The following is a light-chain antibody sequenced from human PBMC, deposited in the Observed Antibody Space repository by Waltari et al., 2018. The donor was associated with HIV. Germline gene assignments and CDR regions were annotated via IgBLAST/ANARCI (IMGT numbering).Light chain of an antibody. CDR1: KLGDKY. V-gene: IGLV3-1*01. J-gene: IGLJ2*01. CDR2: QHN. Sequence: SYELTQPPSVSVSPGQTASITCSGDKLGDKYACWYQQKPGHSPLLVIDQHNKRPSGIPDRFSGSNSGNTATLTISGTQAMDEADYFCQAWDSSNVVFGGGTKLTVL. CDR3: QAWDSSNVV.